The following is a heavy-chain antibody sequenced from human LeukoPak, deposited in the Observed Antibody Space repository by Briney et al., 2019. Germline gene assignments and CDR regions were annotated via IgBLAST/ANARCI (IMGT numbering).Heavy chain of an antibody. Sequence: PSETLSLTCTVSGGSISSYYWSWIRQPPGKGLEWIGYIYYSGSTNYNPSLKSRVTISVDTSKNQFSLKLSSVTAADTAVYYCARTEIDAFDIWGQGTMVTVSS. CDR3: ARTEIDAFDI. CDR1: GGSISSYY. V-gene: IGHV4-59*08. D-gene: IGHD1-14*01. J-gene: IGHJ3*02. CDR2: IYYSGST.